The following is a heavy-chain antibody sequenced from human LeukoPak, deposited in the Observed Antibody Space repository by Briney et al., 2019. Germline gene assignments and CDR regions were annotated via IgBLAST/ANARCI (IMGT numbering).Heavy chain of an antibody. CDR2: ITNGGGST. Sequence: GGSLILSCAASGFTFSSYAMSWVRQSPGKGLEWVSGITNGGGSTYYADSVKGRFTISRDNSKNTLYPLMNSLRAEDTAVYYCAKFYDILTGYFDYWGQGTLVTVSS. V-gene: IGHV3-23*01. CDR3: AKFYDILTGYFDY. CDR1: GFTFSSYA. D-gene: IGHD3-9*01. J-gene: IGHJ4*02.